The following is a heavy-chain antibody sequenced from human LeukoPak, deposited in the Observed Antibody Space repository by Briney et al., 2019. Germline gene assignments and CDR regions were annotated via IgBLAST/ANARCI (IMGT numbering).Heavy chain of an antibody. J-gene: IGHJ4*02. CDR2: IYSGGST. CDR3: ARPGSSGYDFDGLYFDY. Sequence: GGSLRLSCAASGFTVSSNYMSWVRQAPGKGLEWVSVIYSGGSTYYADSVKGRFTISRDNAKNSLYLQMNSLRAEDTAVYYCARPGSSGYDFDGLYFDYWGQGTLVTVSS. CDR1: GFTVSSNY. D-gene: IGHD5-12*01. V-gene: IGHV3-53*01.